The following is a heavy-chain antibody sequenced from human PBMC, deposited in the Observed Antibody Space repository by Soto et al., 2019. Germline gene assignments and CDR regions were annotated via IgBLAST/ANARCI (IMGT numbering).Heavy chain of an antibody. J-gene: IGHJ4*02. CDR1: GGSIGSYY. D-gene: IGHD4-17*01. Sequence: SETLSLTCTVSGGSIGSYYWSWIRQPPGKGLEWIGYIFYSGSTNYNPSFQRRLTISVDTSKNQFSLKLSSVTAADTAVEYCARTLYGGNVDYWGQGTLVTVSS. CDR2: IFYSGST. V-gene: IGHV4-59*01. CDR3: ARTLYGGNVDY.